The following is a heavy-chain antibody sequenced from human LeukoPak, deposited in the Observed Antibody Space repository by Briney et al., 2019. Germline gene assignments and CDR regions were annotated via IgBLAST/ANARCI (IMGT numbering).Heavy chain of an antibody. CDR3: AKDGAVQYYFDY. D-gene: IGHD3-16*01. Sequence: GGSLRLSCAASGFTFSSYAMSWVRPAPGKGLEWVSTISGSGRSTYYADSVKGRFTISRDNSKNTLYLQMNSLRAEDTAVYYCAKDGAVQYYFDYWGQGTLVTVSS. CDR2: ISGSGRST. V-gene: IGHV3-23*01. CDR1: GFTFSSYA. J-gene: IGHJ4*02.